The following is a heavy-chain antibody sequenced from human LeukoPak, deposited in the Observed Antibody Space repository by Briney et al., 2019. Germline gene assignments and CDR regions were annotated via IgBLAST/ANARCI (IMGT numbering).Heavy chain of an antibody. CDR1: GYY. CDR3: ARGKSATAPDSNWYLDL. V-gene: IGHV1-2*02. Sequence: ASVKVSCKASGYYMHWLRQAPGHGLEWMGWINPNSGGTKYAQKFQGRVTMTRDTSISTAYMELSRLRSDDTAVYYCARGKSATAPDSNWYLDLWRRGTLVTVSS. J-gene: IGHJ2*01. D-gene: IGHD6-13*01. CDR2: INPNSGGT.